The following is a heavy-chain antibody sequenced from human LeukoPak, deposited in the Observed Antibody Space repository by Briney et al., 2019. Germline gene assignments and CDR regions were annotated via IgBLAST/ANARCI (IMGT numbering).Heavy chain of an antibody. Sequence: ASVKVSCKASGYTFTSYYMHWVRQAPGQGLEWMGIINPSGGSTSYAQKFQGRVTMTRDTSTSTVYMELSSLRSEDTAVYYCARGQNYYDSSGYYYNYWGQGTLVTVSS. J-gene: IGHJ4*02. D-gene: IGHD3-22*01. CDR2: INPSGGST. V-gene: IGHV1-46*01. CDR3: ARGQNYYDSSGYYYNY. CDR1: GYTFTSYY.